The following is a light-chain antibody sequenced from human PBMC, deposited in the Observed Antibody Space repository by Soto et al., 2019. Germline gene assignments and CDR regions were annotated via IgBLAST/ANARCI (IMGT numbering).Light chain of an antibody. V-gene: IGLV2-14*01. J-gene: IGLJ1*01. Sequence: QSVLTQPASVSGSPGQSITISCAGTSGDIGSYNRVSWYQQHPGKAPKLIIYEVTDRPSGVSNRFSGSKSGNTASLTISGLQAEDEAEYYCSSYTNINTRACVFGTGPKATVL. CDR1: SGDIGSYNR. CDR3: SSYTNINTRACV. CDR2: EVT.